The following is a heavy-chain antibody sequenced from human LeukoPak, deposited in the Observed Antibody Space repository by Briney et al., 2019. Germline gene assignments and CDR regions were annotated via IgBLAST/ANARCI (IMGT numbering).Heavy chain of an antibody. D-gene: IGHD2-2*01. CDR1: GGSLSGYS. V-gene: IGHV4-34*01. CDR2: LNHSGST. CDR3: ARVPGRPADVFDY. Sequence: PSETLSLTCAVYGGSLSGYSWSWIRQSPRKGLEWIGELNHSGSTNYNPSLKSRVTISVDTSKNQFSLKLSSVTAADSAFYYCARVPGRPADVFDYWRQGTLVTVSS. J-gene: IGHJ4*02.